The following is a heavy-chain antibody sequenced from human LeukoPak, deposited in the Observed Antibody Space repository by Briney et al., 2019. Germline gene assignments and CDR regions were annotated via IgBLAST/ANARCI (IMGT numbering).Heavy chain of an antibody. CDR3: ARLCSSTSCYIGFVY. Sequence: SETLSLTCTVSGGSISSGDYYWSWIRQPPGKGLEWIGYIYYSGSTYYNPSLKSRVTISVDTSKNQFSLKLSSVTAADTAVYYCARLCSSTSCYIGFVYWGQGTLVTVSS. D-gene: IGHD2-2*02. V-gene: IGHV4-30-4*08. J-gene: IGHJ4*02. CDR2: IYYSGST. CDR1: GGSISSGDYY.